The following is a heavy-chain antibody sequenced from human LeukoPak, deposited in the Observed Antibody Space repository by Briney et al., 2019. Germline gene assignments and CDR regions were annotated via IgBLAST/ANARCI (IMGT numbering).Heavy chain of an antibody. CDR1: GFTFSSYS. V-gene: IGHV3-21*04. J-gene: IGHJ4*02. D-gene: IGHD3-9*01. CDR2: ISTSSSYI. Sequence: GGSLRLSCAASGFTFSSYSMNWVRQAPGKGLEWVSSISTSSSYINYADSVKGRFTISRDNAKKSLYLQMNSLRAEDTAVYYCAKPLRQGYYDILTGGTYFDYWGQGTLVTVSS. CDR3: AKPLRQGYYDILTGGTYFDY.